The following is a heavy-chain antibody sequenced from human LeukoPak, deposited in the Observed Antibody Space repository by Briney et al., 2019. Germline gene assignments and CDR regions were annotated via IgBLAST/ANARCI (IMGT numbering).Heavy chain of an antibody. V-gene: IGHV4-30-4*08. CDR2: IYYSGST. CDR3: ALCGSYLGFSFDY. D-gene: IGHD1-26*01. J-gene: IGHJ4*02. CDR1: GGSISSGGYY. Sequence: SETLSLTCTVSGGSISSGGYYWSWIRQHPGKGLEWIGYIYYSGSTYYNPSLKSRVTISVDTSKNQFSLKLSSVTAADTAVYYCALCGSYLGFSFDYWGQGTLVTVSS.